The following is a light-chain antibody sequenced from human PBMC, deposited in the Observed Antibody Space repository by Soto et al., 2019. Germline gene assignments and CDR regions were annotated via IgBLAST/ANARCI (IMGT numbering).Light chain of an antibody. CDR3: ATWDDSLTGWL. Sequence: QAVVTQPPSASGTPGQRVTISCSGSSSNIGSYYVYWYQQFPGTAPKLLIYRNDQRPSGVPDRFSGSKSGTSASLAISGLRSEDEADYYCATWDDSLTGWLFGGGTKLTVL. CDR2: RND. CDR1: SSNIGSYY. J-gene: IGLJ3*02. V-gene: IGLV1-47*01.